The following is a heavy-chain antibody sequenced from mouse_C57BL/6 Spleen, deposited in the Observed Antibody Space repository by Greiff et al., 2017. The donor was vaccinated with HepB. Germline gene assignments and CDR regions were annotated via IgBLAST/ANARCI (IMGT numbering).Heavy chain of an antibody. J-gene: IGHJ4*01. CDR3: ARTTVAYYYAMDY. CDR1: GYTFTSYW. CDR2: INPSSGYT. D-gene: IGHD1-1*01. Sequence: QVQLKQSGAELAKPGASVKLSCKASGYTFTSYWMHWVKQRPGQGLEWIGYINPSSGYTKYNQKFKDKATLTADKSSSTAYMQLSSLTYEDSAVYYCARTTVAYYYAMDYWGQGTSVTVSS. V-gene: IGHV1-7*01.